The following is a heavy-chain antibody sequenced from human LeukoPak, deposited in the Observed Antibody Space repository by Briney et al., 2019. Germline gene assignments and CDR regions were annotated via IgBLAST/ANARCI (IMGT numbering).Heavy chain of an antibody. CDR2: ISGSGGST. CDR1: GFTFSSYS. Sequence: AGGSLRLSCAASGFTFSSYSMSWVRQAPGKGLEWVSAISGSGGSTYYADSVKGRFTISRDNSKNTLYLQMNSLRAEDTAVYYCANKKRLDYYDSSGYSFDYWGQGTLVTVSS. J-gene: IGHJ4*02. V-gene: IGHV3-23*01. D-gene: IGHD3-22*01. CDR3: ANKKRLDYYDSSGYSFDY.